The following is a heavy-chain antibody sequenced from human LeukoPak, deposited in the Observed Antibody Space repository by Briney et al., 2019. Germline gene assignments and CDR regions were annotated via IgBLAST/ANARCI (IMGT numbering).Heavy chain of an antibody. Sequence: ASVKVSCKASGYTFTGYYMHWVRQAPGQGLEWMGWINPNSGGTNYAQKFQGRVTMTRDTSISTVYMELSRLRSDDTAVYYCARELSGSYPMGYYYYGMDVWGQGTTVTVSS. CDR3: ARELSGSYPMGYYYYGMDV. CDR2: INPNSGGT. V-gene: IGHV1-2*02. D-gene: IGHD1-26*01. J-gene: IGHJ6*02. CDR1: GYTFTGYY.